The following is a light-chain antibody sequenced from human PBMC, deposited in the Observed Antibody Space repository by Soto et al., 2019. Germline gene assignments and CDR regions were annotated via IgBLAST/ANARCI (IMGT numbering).Light chain of an antibody. CDR2: GAS. V-gene: IGKV3-20*01. CDR1: QSVSSN. Sequence: MVMTQSPATLSVSPGERATLSCRARQSVSSNLAWYQQKPGQAPRLLIYGASNRATGIPDRFSGSGSGTDFTLTISRLEPEDIAVYYCQQYGTSLPITFGEGTRLEIK. J-gene: IGKJ5*01. CDR3: QQYGTSLPIT.